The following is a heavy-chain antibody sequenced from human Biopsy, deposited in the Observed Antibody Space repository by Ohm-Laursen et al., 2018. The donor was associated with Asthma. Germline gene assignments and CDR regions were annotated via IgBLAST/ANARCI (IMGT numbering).Heavy chain of an antibody. V-gene: IGHV4-61*08. CDR1: GGSVSSRGYY. J-gene: IGHJ3*02. D-gene: IGHD2-21*02. CDR3: ARERVTMTDKVIRAFDI. Sequence: SDTLSLTCGLSGGSVSSRGYYWSWFRQPPGKGLEWTGFVYYSGTTNHNPSLTSRVTMTVDTSQNQFSLKLTSVTAADTAVYYCARERVTMTDKVIRAFDIWGQGTLVSVSS. CDR2: VYYSGTT.